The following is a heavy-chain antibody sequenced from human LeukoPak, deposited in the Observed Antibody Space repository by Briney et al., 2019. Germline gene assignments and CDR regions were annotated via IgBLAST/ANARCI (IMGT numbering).Heavy chain of an antibody. CDR2: INQDRSEK. J-gene: IGHJ6*02. CDR1: GYPLSRHW. CDR3: ARDYGSGSNDGMDV. D-gene: IGHD3-10*01. Sequence: GRTLRLSRAASGYPLSRHWMSWVTQAPGKALEWVDNINQDRSEKDYVDSVKGRFTISRDNAKNSLYLQMNSLRAEDTAVYYCARDYGSGSNDGMDVWGQGTTVTVSS. V-gene: IGHV3-7*01.